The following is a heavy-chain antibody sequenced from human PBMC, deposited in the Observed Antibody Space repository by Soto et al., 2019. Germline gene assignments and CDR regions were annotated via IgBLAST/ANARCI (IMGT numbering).Heavy chain of an antibody. CDR1: GGSFSGYY. V-gene: IGHV4-34*01. D-gene: IGHD3-3*01. J-gene: IGHJ6*03. CDR3: ARVITIFGVVTQVYYYMDV. CDR2: INHSGST. Sequence: SETLSLTCAVYGGSFSGYYWSWIRQPPGKGLEWIGEINHSGSTNYNPSLKSRVTISVDTSKNQFSLKLSSVTAADTAVYYCARVITIFGVVTQVYYYMDVWGKGTTVTVSS.